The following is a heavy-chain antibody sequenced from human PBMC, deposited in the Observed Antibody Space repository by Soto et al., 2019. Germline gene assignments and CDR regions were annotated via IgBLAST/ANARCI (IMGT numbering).Heavy chain of an antibody. CDR2: ISYDGSNK. J-gene: IGHJ4*02. CDR3: AKDLSDSGYDLYGDYVDY. CDR1: GFTFSSYG. Sequence: GGSLRLSCAASGFTFSSYGMHWVRQAPGKGLEWVAVISYDGSNKYYADSVKGRFTISRDNSKNTLYLQMNSLRAEDTAVYYCAKDLSDSGYDLYGDYVDYWGQGTLVTVSS. V-gene: IGHV3-30*18. D-gene: IGHD5-12*01.